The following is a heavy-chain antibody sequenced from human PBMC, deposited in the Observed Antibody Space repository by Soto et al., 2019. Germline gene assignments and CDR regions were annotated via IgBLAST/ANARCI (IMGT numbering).Heavy chain of an antibody. D-gene: IGHD6-19*01. CDR2: INHSGST. Sequence: PSETLSLTCAVVGDSLRGQSWNWIRQSPGKGLEWIGEINHSGSTNYNPSLKSRVTISVDTSKNQFSLKLSSVTAADTDVYYCARAGYSAMYSSGWYGDWFDPWGQGTLVTVSS. V-gene: IGHV4-34*01. CDR3: ARAGYSAMYSSGWYGDWFDP. CDR1: GDSLRGQS. J-gene: IGHJ5*02.